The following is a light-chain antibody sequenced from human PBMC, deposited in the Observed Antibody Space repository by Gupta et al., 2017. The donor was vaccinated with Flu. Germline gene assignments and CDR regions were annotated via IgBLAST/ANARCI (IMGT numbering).Light chain of an antibody. J-gene: IGKJ1*01. CDR2: GSS. V-gene: IGKV3-20*01. CDR1: QSVSRY. CDR3: QQYDSSPWT. Sequence: GERATLSCRASQSVSRYINWYQQSPGQAPGLLIFGSSSRATGIPDRFSGSGSGTDFTLTISRLEPEDFAVYYCQQYDSSPWTFGQGTKVEIK.